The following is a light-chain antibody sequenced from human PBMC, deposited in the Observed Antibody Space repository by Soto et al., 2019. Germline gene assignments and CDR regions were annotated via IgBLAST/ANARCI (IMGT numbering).Light chain of an antibody. CDR3: QQYNSYPWT. CDR1: QGIGSY. CDR2: DAS. J-gene: IGKJ1*01. Sequence: DIQLTQSPSFLSASLGDRVTITCLASQGIGSYLAWYQQKPGKAPKLLIYDASSLESGVPSRFSGSGSGTEFTLTISSLQPDDFATYYCQQYNSYPWTFGQGTKVDI. V-gene: IGKV1-9*01.